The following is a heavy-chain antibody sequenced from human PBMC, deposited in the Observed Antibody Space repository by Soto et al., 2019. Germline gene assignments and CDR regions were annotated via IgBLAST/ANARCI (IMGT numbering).Heavy chain of an antibody. CDR2: IYYTGST. Sequence: SETLSLTCTVSGDSVNNYYWSWIRQPPGKRLEWIGCIYYTGSTTYNPSLETRVTMSVDTSKNQFSLKLNSVNAADTVVYYCAKYRRTEAEGFTLDYWGRGTLVTVSS. D-gene: IGHD6-13*01. CDR3: AKYRRTEAEGFTLDY. J-gene: IGHJ4*02. V-gene: IGHV4-59*02. CDR1: GDSVNNYY.